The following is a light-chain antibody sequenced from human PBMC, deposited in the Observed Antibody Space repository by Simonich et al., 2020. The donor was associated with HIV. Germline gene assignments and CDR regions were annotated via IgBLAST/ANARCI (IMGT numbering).Light chain of an antibody. Sequence: DIQMTQSPSTLSGSVGDRVTITCRASQSISSWLAWYQQKPGKAPKLLIYKASSLESGVPSRFSGSGSGTEFTLTIASLQPDDSATYYCQQYNSYWTLGQGTKVEIK. CDR2: KAS. J-gene: IGKJ1*01. V-gene: IGKV1-5*03. CDR3: QQYNSYWT. CDR1: QSISSW.